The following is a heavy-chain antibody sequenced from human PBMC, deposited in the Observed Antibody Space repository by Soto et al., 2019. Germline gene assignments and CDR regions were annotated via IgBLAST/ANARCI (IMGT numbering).Heavy chain of an antibody. J-gene: IGHJ6*02. CDR2: IYHSGST. CDR1: GGSISSGGYS. Sequence: QLQLQESGSGLVKPSQTLSLTCAVSGGSISSGGYSWSWIRQPPGKGLEWIGYIYHSGSTYYNPYLKRRVPISGDRAKNQFSLKLSSVTAADTAVYYWARGIRYYGSRGYYSYGMDVWGQGNTVTVSS. D-gene: IGHD3-22*01. V-gene: IGHV4-30-2*01. CDR3: ARGIRYYGSRGYYSYGMDV.